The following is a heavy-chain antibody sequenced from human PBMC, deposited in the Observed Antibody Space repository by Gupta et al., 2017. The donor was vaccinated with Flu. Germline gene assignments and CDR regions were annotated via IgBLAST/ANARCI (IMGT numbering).Heavy chain of an antibody. D-gene: IGHD5-18*01. J-gene: IGHJ4*02. CDR1: GFTFSNAC. V-gene: IGHV3-15*01. CDR2: IKSKTDGGTT. CDR3: TTSGYSYGYYFDY. Sequence: EVQLVESGGGLVKPGGSLRLSCAASGFTFSNACMSWVRQAPGKGLEWVGRIKSKTDGGTTDYAAPVKGRFTISRDDSKNTLYLQMNSLKTEDTAVYYCTTSGYSYGYYFDYWGQGTLVTVSS.